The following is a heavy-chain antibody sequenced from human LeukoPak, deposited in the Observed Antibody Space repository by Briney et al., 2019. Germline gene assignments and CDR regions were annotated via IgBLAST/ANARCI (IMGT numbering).Heavy chain of an antibody. CDR1: GGSISSYY. CDR2: IYYSGST. D-gene: IGHD6-19*01. V-gene: IGHV4-59*01. Sequence: SETLSLTCTVSGGSISSYYWNWIRQPPGKGLEWIGYIYYSGSTNYNPSLKSRVTISVDTSKNQFSLKLSSVTAADTAVYYCARGGWYPESFQHWGQGALAFVSS. J-gene: IGHJ1*01. CDR3: ARGGWYPESFQH.